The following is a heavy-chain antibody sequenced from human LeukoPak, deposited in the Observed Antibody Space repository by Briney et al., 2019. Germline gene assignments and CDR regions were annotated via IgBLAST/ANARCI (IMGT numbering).Heavy chain of an antibody. J-gene: IGHJ4*02. Sequence: GGSLRLSCAASGFTFNSYEMNWVRQAPGKGLEWVSYISSSGSTIYYADSVKGRFTISRDNAKNSLYLQMNSLRAEDTAVYYCARDFGQYKLNGGYYFDYWGQGTLVTVS. CDR3: ARDFGQYKLNGGYYFDY. CDR1: GFTFNSYE. D-gene: IGHD3-10*01. V-gene: IGHV3-48*03. CDR2: ISSSGSTI.